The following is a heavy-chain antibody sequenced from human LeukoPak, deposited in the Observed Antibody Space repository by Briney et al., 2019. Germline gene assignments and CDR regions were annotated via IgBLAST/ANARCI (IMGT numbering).Heavy chain of an antibody. V-gene: IGHV1-69*05. CDR2: IIPIFGTA. D-gene: IGHD3-10*01. Sequence: SVKVSCKSSGGTFSSYAISWVRQAPGQGLECMGVIIPIFGTANYAQKFQGRVTITTDESTSTAYMELSSLRSEDTAVYYCARKGWFGESYDREFDYWGQGTLVTVSS. CDR1: GGTFSSYA. CDR3: ARKGWFGESYDREFDY. J-gene: IGHJ4*02.